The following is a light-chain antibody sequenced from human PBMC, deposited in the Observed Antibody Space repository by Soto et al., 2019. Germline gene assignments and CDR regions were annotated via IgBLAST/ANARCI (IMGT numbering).Light chain of an antibody. CDR1: QGISSY. J-gene: IGKJ1*01. V-gene: IGKV1-9*01. CDR2: AAS. Sequence: DIQLTQSPSFLSASVGNRVTITCRASQGISSYLAWYQQKAGKAPKLLIYAASTLQSGVPSRFSGSESGTEFTLTISSLQPEDFATYYCQQYNSYWWTFGQGTKVDIK. CDR3: QQYNSYWWT.